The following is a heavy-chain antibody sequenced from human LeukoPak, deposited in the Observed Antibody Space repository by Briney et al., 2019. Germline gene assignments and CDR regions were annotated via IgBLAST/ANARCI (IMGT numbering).Heavy chain of an antibody. CDR2: LSLDGMNK. D-gene: IGHD1-26*01. Sequence: PGESLTLSCAASGFSFTTYGMHWVRQAPGKGLEGVTFLSLDGMNKAYGRPVQGRFTVSRDKSRNTLHPQMNSRKVRDTAIDYLARDKVGGIASDYWGQGTLVTVSS. J-gene: IGHJ4*02. CDR1: GFSFTTYG. V-gene: IGHV3-33*05. CDR3: ARDKVGGIASDY.